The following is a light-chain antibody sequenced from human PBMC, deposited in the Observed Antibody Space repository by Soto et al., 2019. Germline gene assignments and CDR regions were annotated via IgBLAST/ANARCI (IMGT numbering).Light chain of an antibody. CDR3: LQYFSFAWT. CDR2: AAS. CDR1: QHISSY. J-gene: IGKJ1*01. V-gene: IGKV1D-8*01. Sequence: VIWMTQSPSLLSAATGDRVTISSRMSQHISSYLAWYPQNPGKAPELLIYAASTLQRELPSRFSGSRSGTDFTLTISRLQSEGFARYYCLQYFSFAWTFAQETKVDIE.